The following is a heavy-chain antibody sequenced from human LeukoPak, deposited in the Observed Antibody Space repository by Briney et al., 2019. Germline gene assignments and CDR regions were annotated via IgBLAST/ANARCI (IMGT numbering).Heavy chain of an antibody. J-gene: IGHJ4*02. CDR2: IIPIFGTA. CDR1: GGTFSSYA. D-gene: IGHD2-2*01. V-gene: IGHV1-69*05. Sequence: ASVKVSCKASGGTFSSYAISWVRQAPGQGLEWMGGIIPIFGTANYAQKFQGRVTITTDESTSTAYMELSSLRSEDTAVYYCARDRGGPLGYCSSTSCYNDDYWGQGTLVTVSS. CDR3: ARDRGGPLGYCSSTSCYNDDY.